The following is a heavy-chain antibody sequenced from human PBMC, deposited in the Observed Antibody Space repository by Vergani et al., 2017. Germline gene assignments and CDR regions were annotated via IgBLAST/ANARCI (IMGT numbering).Heavy chain of an antibody. V-gene: IGHV5-51*01. Sequence: EVQLVQSGAEVKKPGESLRISCKGSGYSFTSYWIGWVRQMPGEGLEWMGIIYPGDSDTRYSPSFQGQVTISADKSISTAYLQWSSLKASDTAMYYCAIRGEYCSSTSCPDAFDIWGQGTMVTVSS. CDR1: GYSFTSYW. J-gene: IGHJ3*02. D-gene: IGHD2-2*01. CDR2: IYPGDSDT. CDR3: AIRGEYCSSTSCPDAFDI.